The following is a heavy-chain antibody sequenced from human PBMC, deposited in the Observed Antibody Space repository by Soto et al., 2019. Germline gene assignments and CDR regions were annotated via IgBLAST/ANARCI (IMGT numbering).Heavy chain of an antibody. CDR3: AKDSGPYEGGSGWPVGFDP. CDR1: GFTFDDYT. V-gene: IGHV3-43*01. J-gene: IGHJ5*02. Sequence: PGGSLRLSCAASGFTFDDYTMHWVRQAPGKGLEWVSLISWDGGSTYYADSVKGRFTISRDNSKNFLYLQMNSLRTEDTALYYWAKDSGPYEGGSGWPVGFDPWGQGTLVTVSS. D-gene: IGHD6-19*01. CDR2: ISWDGGST.